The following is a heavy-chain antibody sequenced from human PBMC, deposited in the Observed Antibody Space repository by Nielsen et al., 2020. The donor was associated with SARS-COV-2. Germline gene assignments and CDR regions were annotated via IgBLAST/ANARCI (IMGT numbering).Heavy chain of an antibody. CDR2: ISWNSGSI. CDR1: GFTFDDYA. J-gene: IGHJ4*02. CDR3: AKDITYSSGWYGSYY. V-gene: IGHV3-9*01. D-gene: IGHD6-19*01. Sequence: SLRLSCAASGFTFDDYAMHWVRQAPGKGLEWVSGISWNSGSIGYADSVKGRFTISRDNAKNSLYLQMNSLRAEDTALYYCAKDITYSSGWYGSYYWGQGTLVTVSS.